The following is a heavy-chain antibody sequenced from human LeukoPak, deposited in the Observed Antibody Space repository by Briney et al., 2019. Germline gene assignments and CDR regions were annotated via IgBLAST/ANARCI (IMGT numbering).Heavy chain of an antibody. D-gene: IGHD3-22*01. Sequence: GASVKVSCKASGYTLTGYYMHWVRQAPGQGLEWMGWINPNSGGTNYAQKFQGRVTMTRDTSISTAYMELSSLRSDDTVVYYCAGSKGYDSSASDWGQGSLVTVSS. V-gene: IGHV1-2*02. CDR2: INPNSGGT. CDR1: GYTLTGYY. J-gene: IGHJ4*02. CDR3: AGSKGYDSSASD.